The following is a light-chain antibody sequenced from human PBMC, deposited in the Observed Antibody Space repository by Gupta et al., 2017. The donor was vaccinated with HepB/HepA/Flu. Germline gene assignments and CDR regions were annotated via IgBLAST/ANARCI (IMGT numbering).Light chain of an antibody. Sequence: EIVLTQSLATLSLSPGERATLSCRASQSVSSYLAWYQQKPGQAPRLLIYDASNRATGIPARFSGSGSGTEFTLTISSLEPEDFAVYYCQQRSNWPLTFGGGTKVEIK. CDR3: QQRSNWPLT. CDR2: DAS. V-gene: IGKV3-11*01. CDR1: QSVSSY. J-gene: IGKJ4*01.